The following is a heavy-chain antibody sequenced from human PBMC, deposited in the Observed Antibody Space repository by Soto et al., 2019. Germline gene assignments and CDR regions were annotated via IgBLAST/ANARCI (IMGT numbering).Heavy chain of an antibody. J-gene: IGHJ5*02. CDR2: IVVGSGNT. V-gene: IGHV1-58*01. Sequence: SVKVSCKASGFTFTSSAVQWLRQARGQRLEWIGWIVVGSGNTGYAQKFQGRVTMTRNTSISTAYMELSSLRSEDTAVYYCARRLTYYDILTGYYKTSPGWFEPWGQGTLVTLSS. CDR1: GFTFTSSA. CDR3: ARRLTYYDILTGYYKTSPGWFEP. D-gene: IGHD3-9*01.